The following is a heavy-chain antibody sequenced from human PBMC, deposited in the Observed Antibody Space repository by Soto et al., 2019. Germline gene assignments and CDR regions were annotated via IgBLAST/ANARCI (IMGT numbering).Heavy chain of an antibody. J-gene: IGHJ5*01. CDR3: AHSQLMITFGGVIAEGDEFDS. D-gene: IGHD3-16*02. CDR2: IYWDDDK. CDR1: GFSLSTSGVG. V-gene: IGHV2-5*02. Sequence: QITLKESGPTLVKPTQTLTLTCTFSGFSLSTSGVGVGWIRQPPGKALEWLALIYWDDDKRYSPSLKSRLTITTDTSKTPVDLTMTNMAPLDTPTYYSAHSQLMITFGGVIAEGDEFDSWGQGTMVTVSS.